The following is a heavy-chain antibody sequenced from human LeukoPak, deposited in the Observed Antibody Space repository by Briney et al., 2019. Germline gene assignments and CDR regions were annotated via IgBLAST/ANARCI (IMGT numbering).Heavy chain of an antibody. Sequence: GGSLRLSCVASGFTFSSYWMSWVRQAPGKGLEWVAMIKEDGSEKYYVDSVKGRFTISRDNAKNTLYLQMNSLRAEDTAVYYCAKVMRPAYYYDSSEIDYWGQGTLVTVSS. D-gene: IGHD3-22*01. CDR3: AKVMRPAYYYDSSEIDY. CDR1: GFTFSSYW. CDR2: IKEDGSEK. V-gene: IGHV3-7*01. J-gene: IGHJ4*02.